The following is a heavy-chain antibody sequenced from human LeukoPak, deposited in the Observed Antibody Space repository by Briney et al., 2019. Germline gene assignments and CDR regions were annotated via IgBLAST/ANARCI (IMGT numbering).Heavy chain of an antibody. CDR3: ARVAVTTYWYFDL. Sequence: SETLSLTCTVSGGSISSYYWSWIRQPPGKGLEWIGEINHSGSTNYNPSLKSRVTISVDTSKNQFSLKLSSVTAADTAVYYCARVAVTTYWYFDLWGRGTLVTVSS. V-gene: IGHV4-34*01. CDR1: GGSISSYY. D-gene: IGHD4-17*01. J-gene: IGHJ2*01. CDR2: INHSGST.